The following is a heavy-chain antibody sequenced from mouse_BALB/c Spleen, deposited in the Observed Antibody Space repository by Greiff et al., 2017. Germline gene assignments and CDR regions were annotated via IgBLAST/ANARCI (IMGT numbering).Heavy chain of an antibody. V-gene: IGHV1-82*01. D-gene: IGHD2-4*01. CDR2: IYPGDGDT. CDR1: GYAFSSSW. J-gene: IGHJ2*01. CDR3: AREGGMITTGFDY. Sequence: QVQLQQSGPELVKPGASVKISCKASGYAFSSSWMNWVKQRPGQGLEWIGRIYPGDGDTNYNGKFKGKATLTADKSSSTAYMQLSSLTSVDSAVYFCAREGGMITTGFDYWGQGTTLTVSS.